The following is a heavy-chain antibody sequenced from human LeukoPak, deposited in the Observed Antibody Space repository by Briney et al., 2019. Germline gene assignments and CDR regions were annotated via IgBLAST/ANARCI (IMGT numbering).Heavy chain of an antibody. V-gene: IGHV3-21*06. J-gene: IGHJ4*02. CDR3: ARSDKRDFWSGYFGPPGPPPGF. CDR2: ISGGSTYI. D-gene: IGHD3-3*01. Sequence: GGSLRLSCAASGFTFNTYTMNWVRQAPGKGLEWVSSISGGSTYIYYAVSVKGRFTISRDNANNFLYLQMNSLRAEDTAVYFCARSDKRDFWSGYFGPPGPPPGFWGQGTLVTVSS. CDR1: GFTFNTYT.